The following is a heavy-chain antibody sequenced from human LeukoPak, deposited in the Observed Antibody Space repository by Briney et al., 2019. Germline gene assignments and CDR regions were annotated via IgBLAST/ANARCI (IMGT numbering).Heavy chain of an antibody. Sequence: GGSLRLSCAASGFTFSSYGMHWVRQAPGKGLEWVAVISYDGSNKYYADSVKGRFTISRDNSKNTLYLQMNSLRAEDTAVYYCAKDSRAGPLRYFDWLSLGTYYFDYWGQGTLVTVSS. CDR2: ISYDGSNK. CDR3: AKDSRAGPLRYFDWLSLGTYYFDY. CDR1: GFTFSSYG. D-gene: IGHD3-9*01. V-gene: IGHV3-30*18. J-gene: IGHJ4*02.